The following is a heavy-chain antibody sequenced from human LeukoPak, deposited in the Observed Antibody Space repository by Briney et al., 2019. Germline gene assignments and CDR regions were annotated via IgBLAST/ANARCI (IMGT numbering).Heavy chain of an antibody. Sequence: SETLSLSCAVYGGSLSEYYWTWIRQPPGKGLEWIGVINHSGITKYNPSLKSRVTLSIDTSKNQFSLRLNSVTAADTAVYYCSRQVVGNDYWGQGTLVTVSS. CDR2: INHSGIT. V-gene: IGHV4-34*01. CDR3: SRQVVGNDY. D-gene: IGHD3-22*01. J-gene: IGHJ4*02. CDR1: GGSLSEYY.